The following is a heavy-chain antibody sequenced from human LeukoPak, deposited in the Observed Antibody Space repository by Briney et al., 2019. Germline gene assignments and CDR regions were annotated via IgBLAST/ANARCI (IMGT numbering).Heavy chain of an antibody. CDR3: ARSQPYYYDSSGLFDY. J-gene: IGHJ4*02. CDR1: GYSFTSYW. CDR2: IYPGDSDT. Sequence: PGESLKISCKGSGYSFTSYWIGWVRQMPGKGLEWMGIIYPGDSDTRYSPSFQGQVTISADKSISTAYLQWSSLKASDTAMYYCARSQPYYYDSSGLFDYWGQGTLVTVSS. D-gene: IGHD3-22*01. V-gene: IGHV5-51*01.